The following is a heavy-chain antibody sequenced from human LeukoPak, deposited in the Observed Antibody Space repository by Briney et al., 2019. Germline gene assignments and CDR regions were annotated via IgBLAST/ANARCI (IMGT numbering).Heavy chain of an antibody. J-gene: IGHJ3*02. CDR2: ISSNGGST. D-gene: IGHD3-3*01. CDR1: GFTFSSYA. Sequence: GGSLRLSCAASGFTFSSYAMHWVRQAPGKGLEYVSAISSNGGSTYYANSVKGRFTISRDNSKNTLYLQMGSLRAEDMAVYYCARGPDFWSGYYHAFDIWGQGTMVTVSS. CDR3: ARGPDFWSGYYHAFDI. V-gene: IGHV3-64*01.